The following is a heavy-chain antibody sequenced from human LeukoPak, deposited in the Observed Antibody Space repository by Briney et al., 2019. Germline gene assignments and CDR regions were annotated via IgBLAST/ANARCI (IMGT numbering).Heavy chain of an antibody. V-gene: IGHV1-8*01. CDR3: ARDNYDILTGYYARWYYYGMDV. CDR2: MNPNSGNT. J-gene: IGHJ6*02. Sequence: AASVTVSCKASGYTFTSYDINWVRQAAGQGLEWMGWMNPNSGNTGYAQKFQGRVTMTRNTSISTAYMELSSLRSDDTAVYYCARDNYDILTGYYARWYYYGMDVWGQGTTVTVSS. D-gene: IGHD3-9*01. CDR1: GYTFTSYD.